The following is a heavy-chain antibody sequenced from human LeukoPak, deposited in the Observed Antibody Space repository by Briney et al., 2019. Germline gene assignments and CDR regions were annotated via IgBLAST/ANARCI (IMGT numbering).Heavy chain of an antibody. CDR3: ARDLRVVTAIHDWYFDL. CDR2: SSAYNGDT. CDR1: GYTFRNYG. V-gene: IGHV1-18*01. D-gene: IGHD2-21*02. J-gene: IGHJ2*01. Sequence: GASVKVSCKASGYTFRNYGISWVRQAPGQGLEWMGWSSAYNGDTNYAQNLQGRVTMTTDTSTSTAYMELRSLRSDDTAVYYCARDLRVVTAIHDWYFDLWGRGTLVTVSS.